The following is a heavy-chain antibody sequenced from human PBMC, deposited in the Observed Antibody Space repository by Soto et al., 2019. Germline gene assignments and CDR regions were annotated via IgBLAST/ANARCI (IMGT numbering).Heavy chain of an antibody. CDR1: GGSISSGGYY. V-gene: IGHV4-31*03. J-gene: IGHJ4*02. CDR2: IYYSGST. CDR3: ARAPYCISTSCYVGIYFDY. D-gene: IGHD2-2*01. Sequence: QVQLQESGPGLVKPSQTLSLTCTVSGGSISSGGYYWSWLRQHPGKGLEWIGDIYYSGSTYYNPSRKGRVTISVDTSKNQFALKLSSVTAANTAVYYCARAPYCISTSCYVGIYFDYWGQGTLVTVSS.